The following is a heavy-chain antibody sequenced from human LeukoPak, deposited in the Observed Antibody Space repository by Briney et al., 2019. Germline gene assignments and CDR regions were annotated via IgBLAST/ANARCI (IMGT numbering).Heavy chain of an antibody. CDR3: VRVRVGSGGFDI. J-gene: IGHJ3*02. CDR2: ISNGVPTM. Sequence: GGSLRLSCAASGFAFSDYYMSWIRQAPGKGLEWVSYISNGVPTMYYADSVKGRFTISREDAKNSLYLQMNCLRPGDTAVYYCVRVRVGSGGFDIWGQGTVVTVSS. V-gene: IGHV3-11*04. D-gene: IGHD1-26*01. CDR1: GFAFSDYY.